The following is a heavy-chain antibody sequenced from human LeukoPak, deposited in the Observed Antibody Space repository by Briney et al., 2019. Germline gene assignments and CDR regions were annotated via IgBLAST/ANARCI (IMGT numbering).Heavy chain of an antibody. CDR1: GFTFSSYG. CDR3: AKDYGSGSHNAFDI. D-gene: IGHD3-10*01. J-gene: IGHJ3*02. CDR2: ISYDGSNK. Sequence: GGSLRLSCAASGFTFSSYGMHWVRQAPGKGLEWVAVISYDGSNKYYADSVKGRFTISRDNSKNTLYLQMNSLRAEDTAVYYCAKDYGSGSHNAFDIWGQGTMVTVSS. V-gene: IGHV3-30*18.